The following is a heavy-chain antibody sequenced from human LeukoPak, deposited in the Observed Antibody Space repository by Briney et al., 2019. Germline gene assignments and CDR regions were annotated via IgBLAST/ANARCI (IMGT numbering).Heavy chain of an antibody. V-gene: IGHV3-30-3*01. Sequence: GGSLRLSCAASGFTFSTYFMHWVRQAPGKGLEWVADISSEGSHTFYVESVKGRFTISRDNSKNTLYLQLNSLRAEDTAVCSCARERQDNILHSGAFDIWGQGTMVTVSS. CDR2: ISSEGSHT. CDR1: GFTFSTYF. CDR3: ARERQDNILHSGAFDI. J-gene: IGHJ3*02. D-gene: IGHD2/OR15-2a*01.